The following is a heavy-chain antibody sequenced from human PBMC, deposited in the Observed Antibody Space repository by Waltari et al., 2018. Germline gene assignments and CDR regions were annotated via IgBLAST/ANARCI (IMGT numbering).Heavy chain of an antibody. CDR2: ISYDGSNK. V-gene: IGHV3-30*18. CDR1: GFTFSSYG. J-gene: IGHJ6*02. D-gene: IGHD6-6*01. CDR3: AKDMVAARVYYYYGMDV. Sequence: QVQLVESGGGVVQPGRSLRLSCAASGFTFSSYGMHWVRQAPGKGLEWVAVISYDGSNKYYADSVKGRFTISRDNSKNTLYLQMNSLRAEDTAVYYCAKDMVAARVYYYYGMDVWDQGP.